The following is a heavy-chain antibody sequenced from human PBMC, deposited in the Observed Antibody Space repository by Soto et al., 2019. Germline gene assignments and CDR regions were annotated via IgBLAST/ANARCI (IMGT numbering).Heavy chain of an antibody. D-gene: IGHD3-10*01. CDR3: ATNYYGSGSYYNPPPDYYYYYMDV. CDR1: GGSFSGYY. CDR2: IYYSGST. J-gene: IGHJ6*03. V-gene: IGHV4-39*01. Sequence: SETLSLTCAVYGGSFSGYYWGWIRQPPGKGLEWIGSIYYSGSTYYNPSLKSRVTISVDTSKNQFSLKLSSVTAADTAVYYCATNYYGSGSYYNPPPDYYYYYMDVWGKGTTVTVSS.